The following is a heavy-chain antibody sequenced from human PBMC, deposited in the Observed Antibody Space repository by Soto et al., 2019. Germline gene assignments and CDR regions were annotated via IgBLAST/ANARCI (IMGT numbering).Heavy chain of an antibody. D-gene: IGHD5-12*01. J-gene: IGHJ6*02. CDR1: GGTFSSYA. Sequence: ASVKVSCKASGGTFSSYAISWVRQAPGQGLEWMGGIIPIFGTANYAQKFQGRVTITADESTSTAYMELSSLRSEDTAVYYCAREKGYSGYSWPPDVWGQGTTVTVSS. CDR3: AREKGYSGYSWPPDV. CDR2: IIPIFGTA. V-gene: IGHV1-69*13.